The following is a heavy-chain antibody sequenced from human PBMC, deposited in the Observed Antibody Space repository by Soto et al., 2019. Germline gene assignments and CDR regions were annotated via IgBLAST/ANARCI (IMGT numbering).Heavy chain of an antibody. V-gene: IGHV2-70*04. J-gene: IGHJ4*02. D-gene: IGHD3-22*01. CDR1: GFSLSTSAMR. CDR3: ARIRYYYDSSGASWGYFDY. CDR2: IDWDDDK. Sequence: SGPTRVNPTQTLTLTCTFSGFSLSTSAMRVSWIRQPPGKALEWLARIDWDDDKFYSTSLRTRLTISKDTSRNQVVLTMTNMNPVDTATYYCARIRYYYDSSGASWGYFDYWGQGTLVSVSS.